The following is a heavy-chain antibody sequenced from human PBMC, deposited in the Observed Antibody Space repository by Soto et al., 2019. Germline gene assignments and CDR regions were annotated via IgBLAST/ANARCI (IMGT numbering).Heavy chain of an antibody. Sequence: TLSLTCAVSGDSINTDYYWSWSRQPAGKGLEWIGHIYYTGGTFYSPSLKSRLALSVDTSKNQFSLRLSSVTAADAAVYYCARDTASKDYDSHSYHPHFDSWGQGALVTVSS. V-gene: IGHV4-30-4*01. CDR2: IYYTGGT. J-gene: IGHJ5*01. D-gene: IGHD3-22*01. CDR3: ARDTASKDYDSHSYHPHFDS. CDR1: GDSINTDYY.